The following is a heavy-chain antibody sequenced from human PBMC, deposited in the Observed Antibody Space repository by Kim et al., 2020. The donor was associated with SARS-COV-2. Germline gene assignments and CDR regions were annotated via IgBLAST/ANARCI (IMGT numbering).Heavy chain of an antibody. J-gene: IGHJ3*02. CDR3: ARGRGRFDAFDI. CDR2: INHSGST. Sequence: SETLSLTCAVYGGSFSGYYWSWIRQPPGKGLEWIGEINHSGSTNYNPSLKSRVTISVDTSKNQFSLKLSSVTAADTAVYYCARGRGRFDAFDIWGQGTMVTVSS. V-gene: IGHV4-34*01. CDR1: GGSFSGYY. D-gene: IGHD3-3*01.